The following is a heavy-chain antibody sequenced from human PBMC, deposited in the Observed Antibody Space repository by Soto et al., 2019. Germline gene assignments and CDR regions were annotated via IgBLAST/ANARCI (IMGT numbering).Heavy chain of an antibody. CDR3: ARWSFLDY. CDR2: ISGSDGKT. J-gene: IGHJ4*02. Sequence: EVQLLESGGGLVRPGGSLRLSCAASGFSFTSYALSWVRQAPGQGLEWVSTISGSDGKTYYAYSVKGRFSISRDTSKTTLYLQMNSLRVEDTAVYYWARWSFLDYWGQGTRVT. V-gene: IGHV3-23*01. D-gene: IGHD1-26*01. CDR1: GFSFTSYA.